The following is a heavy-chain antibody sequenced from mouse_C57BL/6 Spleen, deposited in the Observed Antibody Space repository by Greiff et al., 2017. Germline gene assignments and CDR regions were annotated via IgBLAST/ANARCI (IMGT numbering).Heavy chain of an antibody. J-gene: IGHJ2*01. CDR2: FYPGSGSI. CDR3: ARHKPDSRVFIFHY. D-gene: IGHD2-10*02. V-gene: IGHV1-62-2*01. CDR1: GYTFTEYT. Sequence: QVHVKQSGAELVKPGASVKLSCKASGYTFTEYTIHWVKQRSGQGLEWIGWFYPGSGSIKYNEKFKDKATLTADKSSSTVYMELSRFTSEGSAVYLRARHKPDSRVFIFHYWAQGTTPTESS.